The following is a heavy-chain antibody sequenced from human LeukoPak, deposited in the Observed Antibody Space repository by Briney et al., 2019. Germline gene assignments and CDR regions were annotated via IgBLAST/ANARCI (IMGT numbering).Heavy chain of an antibody. D-gene: IGHD6-6*01. CDR2: IIPIFGTA. V-gene: IGHV1-69*01. CDR1: GGTFSSYA. Sequence: SXXVSCKASGGTFSSYAISWVRQAPGQGLEWMGGIIPIFGTANYAQKFQGRVTITADESTSTAYMELSSLRSEDTAVYYCARDLGSSSPGDYWGQGTLVTVSS. J-gene: IGHJ4*02. CDR3: ARDLGSSSPGDY.